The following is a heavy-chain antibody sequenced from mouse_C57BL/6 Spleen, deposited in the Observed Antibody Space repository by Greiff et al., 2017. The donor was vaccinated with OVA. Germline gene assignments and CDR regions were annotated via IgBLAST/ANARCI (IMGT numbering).Heavy chain of an antibody. CDR1: GYTFTDYY. J-gene: IGHJ3*01. CDR2: INPYNGGT. Sequence: EVQLQQSGPVLVKPGASVKMSCKASGYTFTDYYMNWVKQSHGKSLEWIGVINPYNGGTSYNQKFKGKATLTVDKSSSTAYMELNSLTSEDSAVYYCARKGIYGSSPAWFAYWGQGTLVTVSA. CDR3: ARKGIYGSSPAWFAY. V-gene: IGHV1-19*01. D-gene: IGHD1-1*01.